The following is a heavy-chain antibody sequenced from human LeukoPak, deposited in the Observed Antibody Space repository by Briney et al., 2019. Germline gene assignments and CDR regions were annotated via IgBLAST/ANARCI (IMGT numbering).Heavy chain of an antibody. CDR3: AKDYVWGSYRYSSGFWFDP. Sequence: GGSLRLSCVGSGFTFSSYWMSWVRQAPGKGLEWVANINQDGSEKYDVDSAKGRFTISRDNSKNTLYLQMNSLRAEDTAVYYCAKDYVWGSYRYSSGFWFDPWGQGTLVTVSS. CDR2: INQDGSEK. CDR1: GFTFSSYW. J-gene: IGHJ5*02. V-gene: IGHV3-7*03. D-gene: IGHD3-16*02.